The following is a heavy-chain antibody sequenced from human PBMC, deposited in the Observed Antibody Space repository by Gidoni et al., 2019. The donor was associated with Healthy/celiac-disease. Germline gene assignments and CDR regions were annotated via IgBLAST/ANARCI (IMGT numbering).Heavy chain of an antibody. J-gene: IGHJ3*02. Sequence: EVQLVESGGGLIQPGGSLRLSSAASGFTVSNNYMSWFRQAPGKGLEWVSVIYSGGSTYYADSVKGRFTISRDNSKNTLYLQMNSLRAEDTAVYYCAREPLNWNDQFGAFDIWGQGTMVTVSS. V-gene: IGHV3-53*01. D-gene: IGHD1-1*01. CDR1: GFTVSNNY. CDR2: IYSGGST. CDR3: AREPLNWNDQFGAFDI.